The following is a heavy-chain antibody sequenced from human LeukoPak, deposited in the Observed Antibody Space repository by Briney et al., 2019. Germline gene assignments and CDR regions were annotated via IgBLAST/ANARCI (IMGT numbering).Heavy chain of an antibody. J-gene: IGHJ4*02. D-gene: IGHD1-26*01. CDR1: GYSFTTYW. Sequence: GESLKISCKGSGYSFTTYWIAWVRQMPGKGLEWMGIIYPGDSDARYSPSFQGQVTFSADKSISTAYPQWSSLKASDTAMYYCARQQVGATIPLDYWGQGTLVTVSS. CDR3: ARQQVGATIPLDY. V-gene: IGHV5-51*01. CDR2: IYPGDSDA.